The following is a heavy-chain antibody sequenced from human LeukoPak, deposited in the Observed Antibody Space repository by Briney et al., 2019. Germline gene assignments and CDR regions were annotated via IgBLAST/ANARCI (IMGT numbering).Heavy chain of an antibody. CDR2: IHPADSHT. CDR1: GYTFIDYS. CDR3: ARHRIWSGYYNWDASAPRKEYNWFDP. V-gene: IGHV5-51*01. J-gene: IGHJ5*02. Sequence: GESLKISCKGSGYTFIDYSIAWVRQMPGKGLEWMGFIHPADSHTTYSPSFQGQVTFSADKSTNTAYLQWSSLKASDTAMHYCARHRIWSGYYNWDASAPRKEYNWFDPWGQGTLVTVSS. D-gene: IGHD3-3*01.